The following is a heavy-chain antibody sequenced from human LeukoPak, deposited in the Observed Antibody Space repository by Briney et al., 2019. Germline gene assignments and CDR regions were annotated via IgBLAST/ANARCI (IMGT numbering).Heavy chain of an antibody. CDR2: IKPDGSDT. V-gene: IGHV3-74*01. CDR3: ARDRAALGY. D-gene: IGHD3-16*01. Sequence: TGGSLRLSCGASGFTFTTHWIHWVRQAPGKGLVWVSRIKPDGSDTNYADSVKGRFTISRDNAKNSLYLQMNSLRAEDTAVYYCARDRAALGYWGQGTLVTVSS. J-gene: IGHJ4*02. CDR1: GFTFTTHW.